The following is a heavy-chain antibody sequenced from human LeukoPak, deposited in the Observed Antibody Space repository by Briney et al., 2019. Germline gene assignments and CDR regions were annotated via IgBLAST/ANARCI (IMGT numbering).Heavy chain of an antibody. CDR1: GFTFSDYY. Sequence: GGSLRLSCAASGFTFSDYYMSWIRQAPGKGLEWVSYISSSSSCTNYADSVKGRFTISRDNAKNSLYLQMNSLRAEDTAVYYCAPFPSSVMDVWGQGTTVTVSS. CDR2: ISSSSSCT. J-gene: IGHJ6*02. V-gene: IGHV3-11*06. D-gene: IGHD6-6*01. CDR3: APFPSSVMDV.